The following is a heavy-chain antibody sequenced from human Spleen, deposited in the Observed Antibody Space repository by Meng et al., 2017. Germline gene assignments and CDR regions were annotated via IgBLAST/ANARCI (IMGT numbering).Heavy chain of an antibody. CDR2: INHSGST. CDR1: GGSFSDYY. CDR3: ARGPTTMAHDFDY. V-gene: IGHV4-34*01. J-gene: IGHJ4*02. D-gene: IGHD4-11*01. Sequence: VRMQEPGHGLVKPSEPLSLTCVGSGGSFSDYYWSGIRQPPGKGLEWIGEINHSGSTNYNPSLESRATISVDTSQNNLSLKLSSVTAADSAVYYCARGPTTMAHDFDYWGQGTLVTISS.